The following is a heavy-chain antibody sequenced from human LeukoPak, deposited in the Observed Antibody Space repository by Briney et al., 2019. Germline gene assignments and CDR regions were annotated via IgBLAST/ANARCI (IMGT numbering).Heavy chain of an antibody. CDR2: MNPNSGNT. D-gene: IGHD5-12*01. CDR1: GYTFTSYD. J-gene: IGHJ4*02. CDR3: ARHVDIVATITLGY. Sequence: ASVKVSCKASGYTFTSYDINWVRQATGQGLEWMGWMNPNSGNTGYAQKFQGRVTMTRNTSISTAYMELSSLRSEDTAVYYCARHVDIVATITLGYWGQGTLVTVSS. V-gene: IGHV1-8*01.